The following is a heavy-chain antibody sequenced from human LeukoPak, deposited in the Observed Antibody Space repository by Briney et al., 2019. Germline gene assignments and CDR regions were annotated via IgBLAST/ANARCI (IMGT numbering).Heavy chain of an antibody. D-gene: IGHD1-26*01. CDR2: ISGSGGST. CDR1: VFIFSSYA. J-gene: IGHJ4*02. V-gene: IGHV3-23*01. Sequence: GGSLRLSCASSVFIFSSYAMSWVRQAPGKGREGVSAISGSGGSTYYADSVKGRFTISRDNSKNTLYLQMNSLRAEDTAVYYCARVSGNYAPDYWGQGTLVTVSS. CDR3: ARVSGNYAPDY.